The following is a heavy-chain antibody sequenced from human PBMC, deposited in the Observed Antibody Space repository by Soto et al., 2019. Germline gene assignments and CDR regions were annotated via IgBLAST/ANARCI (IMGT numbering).Heavy chain of an antibody. V-gene: IGHV3-30*18. CDR1: GFTFSSYG. CDR3: AKGENWGLDY. J-gene: IGHJ4*02. D-gene: IGHD7-27*01. CDR2: ISYDGSNK. Sequence: QVQLVESGGGVVQPGRSLRLSCAASGFTFSSYGMHWVRQAPGKWLEWVAVISYDGSNKYYADSVKGRFTISRDNSKNTLYLQMNSLRAEDTAVYYCAKGENWGLDYWGQGTLVTVSS.